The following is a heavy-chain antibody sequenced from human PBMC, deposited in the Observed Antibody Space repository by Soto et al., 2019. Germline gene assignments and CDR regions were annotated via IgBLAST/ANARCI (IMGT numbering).Heavy chain of an antibody. CDR3: ARGTSSHYDSSGYLDY. J-gene: IGHJ4*02. CDR2: ISSSGSTI. CDR1: GFTFSSYE. D-gene: IGHD3-22*01. Sequence: PGGSLRLSCAASGFTFSSYEMNWVRQDPGKGLEWVSYISSSGSTIYYADSVKGRFTISRDNAKNSLYLQMNSLRAEDTAVYYCARGTSSHYDSSGYLDYWGQGTLVTVSS. V-gene: IGHV3-48*03.